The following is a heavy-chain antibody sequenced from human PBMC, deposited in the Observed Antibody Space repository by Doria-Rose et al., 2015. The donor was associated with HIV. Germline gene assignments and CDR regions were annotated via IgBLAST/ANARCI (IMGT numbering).Heavy chain of an antibody. D-gene: IGHD3-9*01. CDR2: MNPNSGNT. J-gene: IGHJ4*02. CDR1: GNTPTKYG. CDR3: ASGRMGRYFDPYFDY. V-gene: IGHV1-8*01. Sequence: QVQLVQSGTEVKKPGASVKVSCQASGNTPTKYGINWVRQASGQGLEWMGWMNPNSGNTGYAQKFQDRVTMTRNTSISAAYMELGNLTSDDTAVYYCASGRMGRYFDPYFDYWGQGTLVTVSS.